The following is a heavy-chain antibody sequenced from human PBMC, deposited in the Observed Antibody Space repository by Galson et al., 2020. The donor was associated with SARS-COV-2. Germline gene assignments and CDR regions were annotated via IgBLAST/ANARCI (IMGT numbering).Heavy chain of an antibody. CDR3: ARDIRDCGGDTCYYYYYGLDV. D-gene: IGHD2-21*01. Sequence: GGSLRLSCAASGFTVRSNYMSWVRQAPGKGLEWVSLTISGGNTNYADSVKGRFTISRDNSKNTLYLQMNSLRAEDTAVYYCARDIRDCGGDTCYYYYYGLDVWGQGTTVTVSS. J-gene: IGHJ6*02. CDR2: TISGGNT. CDR1: GFTVRSNY. V-gene: IGHV3-53*01.